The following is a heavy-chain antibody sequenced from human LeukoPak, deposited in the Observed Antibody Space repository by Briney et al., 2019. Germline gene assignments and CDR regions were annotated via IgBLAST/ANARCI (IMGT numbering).Heavy chain of an antibody. CDR3: ARDRLGIGPNDAFDI. V-gene: IGHV1-46*01. CDR2: INPSGGST. J-gene: IGHJ3*02. CDR1: GYTFTSYY. D-gene: IGHD7-27*01. Sequence: ASVKVSCKASGYTFTSYYMHWVRQPPGQGLEWMGIINPSGGSTSYAQKFQGRVTMTRDTSTSTVYMELSSLRSEDTAVYYCARDRLGIGPNDAFDIWGQGTMVTVSS.